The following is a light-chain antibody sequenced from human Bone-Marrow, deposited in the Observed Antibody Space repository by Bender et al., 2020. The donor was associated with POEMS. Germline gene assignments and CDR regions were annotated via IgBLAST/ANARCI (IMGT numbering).Light chain of an antibody. Sequence: QSALTQPRSVSGSPGQSVTISCSGTSSDVGDYNYVSWYQQHPGKAPKLIIYDVVKRPSGIPERFSGSNFGNAATLTISRVEAGDEADYFCQVWDDKTNHHVFATGTRVTV. CDR2: DVV. CDR1: SSDVGDYNY. J-gene: IGLJ1*01. CDR3: QVWDDKTNHHV. V-gene: IGLV2-11*01.